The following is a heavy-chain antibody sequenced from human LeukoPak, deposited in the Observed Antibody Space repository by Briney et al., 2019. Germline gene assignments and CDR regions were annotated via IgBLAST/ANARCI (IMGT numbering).Heavy chain of an antibody. CDR2: INPNSGGT. J-gene: IGHJ5*02. D-gene: IGHD3-10*01. Sequence: ASVKVSCKASGYTFTGYYMHWVRQAPGQGLEWMGWINPNSGGTNYAQKFQGRVTMTRDTSISTAYMELSRLRSDDTAVYYCARDYYGSGSYYPWGQGTLVTVSS. CDR1: GYTFTGYY. V-gene: IGHV1-2*02. CDR3: ARDYYGSGSYYP.